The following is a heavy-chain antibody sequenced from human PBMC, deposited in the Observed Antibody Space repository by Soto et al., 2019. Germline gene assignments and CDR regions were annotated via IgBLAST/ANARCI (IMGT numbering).Heavy chain of an antibody. CDR1: GFTFSSYG. Sequence: QVQLVESGGGVVQPGRSLRLSCAASGFTFSSYGMHWVRQAPGKGLEWVAVIWFDGSNTFYADSVKGRSTISRDNSQNTVSLQMISLTDEVSAAYYCATTGPYWGQGTLVTVSS. CDR2: IWFDGSNT. J-gene: IGHJ4*02. CDR3: ATTGPY. V-gene: IGHV3-33*01.